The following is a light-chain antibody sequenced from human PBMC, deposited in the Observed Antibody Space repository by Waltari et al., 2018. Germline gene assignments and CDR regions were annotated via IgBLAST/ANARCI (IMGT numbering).Light chain of an antibody. CDR2: AAS. Sequence: DIQMTQSPSSLSASVGDRVTITCRASQSISNHLNWYHQKPGKAPKLLICAASSLQSGVPSRFRGSSSGTDFTLTISSLQLEDAATYYCQESYSLSWTFGQGTKVEIK. J-gene: IGKJ1*01. CDR1: QSISNH. CDR3: QESYSLSWT. V-gene: IGKV1-39*01.